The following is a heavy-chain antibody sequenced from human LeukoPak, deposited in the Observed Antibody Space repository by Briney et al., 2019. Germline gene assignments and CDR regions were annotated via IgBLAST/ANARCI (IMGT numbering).Heavy chain of an antibody. V-gene: IGHV4-4*07. CDR2: MYIGGTR. CDR3: ARDLPRENSYAYGFWFDP. CDR1: GVSISTYY. J-gene: IGHJ5*02. Sequence: SETLSLTCSVSGVSISTYYWTWIRQPAGKGLEWIGRMYIGGTRNYNPSLESRVTMSIDTSKNQFSLKLSSVTAADTAVYYCARDLPRENSYAYGFWFDPWGQGTLVTVSS. D-gene: IGHD3-16*01.